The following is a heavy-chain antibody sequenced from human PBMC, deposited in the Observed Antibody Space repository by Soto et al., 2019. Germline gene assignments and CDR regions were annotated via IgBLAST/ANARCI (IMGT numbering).Heavy chain of an antibody. V-gene: IGHV4-30-4*01. Sequence: SETLSLTCTVSGGSISSGDYYWSWIRQPPGKGLEWIGYIYYSGSTYYNPSLKSRVTISVDTSKNQFSLKLSSVTAADTAVYYCARVGYSYGELDPWGQGTLVTVS. CDR3: ARVGYSYGELDP. CDR2: IYYSGST. J-gene: IGHJ5*02. D-gene: IGHD5-18*01. CDR1: GGSISSGDYY.